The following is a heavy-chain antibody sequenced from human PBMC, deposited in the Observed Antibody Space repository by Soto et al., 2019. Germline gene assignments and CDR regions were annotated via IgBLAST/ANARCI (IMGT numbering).Heavy chain of an antibody. V-gene: IGHV3-23*01. Sequence: GGSLRLSCAASGFTFSSYAMSWVRQAPGKGLEWVSAISGSGGSTYYADSVKGRFTISRDNSKNTLYLQMNSLRAEDTAVYYCAKDLNRYCSSTSCYVLYLWGQGTLVTVSS. J-gene: IGHJ5*02. CDR2: ISGSGGST. D-gene: IGHD2-2*01. CDR1: GFTFSSYA. CDR3: AKDLNRYCSSTSCYVLYL.